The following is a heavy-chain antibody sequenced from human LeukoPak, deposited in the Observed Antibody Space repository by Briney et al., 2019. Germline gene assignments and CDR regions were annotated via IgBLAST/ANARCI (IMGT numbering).Heavy chain of an antibody. CDR1: GFTFSSYA. D-gene: IGHD3-22*01. V-gene: IGHV3-23*01. CDR2: ISGSGGST. Sequence: KPGGSLRLSCAASGFTFSSYAMSWVRQAPGKGLEWVSTISGSGGSTHYSDSVKGRFTISRDNAKTTVYLQMNSLRTEDTAEYYCAKEGRLTVAAVVVENYFDYWGQGTPVTVSA. J-gene: IGHJ4*02. CDR3: AKEGRLTVAAVVVENYFDY.